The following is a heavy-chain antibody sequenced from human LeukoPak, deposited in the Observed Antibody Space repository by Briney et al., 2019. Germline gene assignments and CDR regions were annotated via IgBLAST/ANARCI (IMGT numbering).Heavy chain of an antibody. CDR2: IYSDNT. Sequence: GGSLRLSCTVSGFTVSSNSMSWVRQAPGKGLEWVSFIYSDNTHYSDFVEGRFTISRDNYKDTLYLQINSLRAEDTAVYYCARRAGAYSHPYDYWGQGTLVTVPS. CDR1: GFTVSSNS. J-gene: IGHJ4*02. CDR3: ARRAGAYSHPYDY. V-gene: IGHV3-53*01. D-gene: IGHD4/OR15-4a*01.